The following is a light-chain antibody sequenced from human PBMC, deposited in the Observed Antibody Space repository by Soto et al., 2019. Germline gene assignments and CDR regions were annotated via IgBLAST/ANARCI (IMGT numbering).Light chain of an antibody. CDR3: QQYGDSPDTDRWT. Sequence: EIVLTQSPGTLSLSPGERASLSCRASRSVSSTSLAWYQQKPGPPPRLLMYGASSRATGIPDRFSGSGSGTDFTLTISRLEPEDFAVYFCQQYGDSPDTDRWTFVQGTKVEI. V-gene: IGKV3-20*01. CDR2: GAS. J-gene: IGKJ1*01. CDR1: RSVSSTS.